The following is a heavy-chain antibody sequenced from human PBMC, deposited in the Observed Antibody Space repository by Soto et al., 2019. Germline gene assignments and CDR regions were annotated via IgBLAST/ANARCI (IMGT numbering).Heavy chain of an antibody. Sequence: SETLSLTCAVSGGSISSSNWWSWVRQPPGKGLEWIGEIYHSGSTNYNPSLKSRVTISVDKSKNQFSLKLSSVTAADTAVYYCATLRGDYYGSGRGFGYWGQGTLVTVSS. CDR2: IYHSGST. J-gene: IGHJ4*02. CDR1: GGSISSSNW. CDR3: ATLRGDYYGSGRGFGY. V-gene: IGHV4-4*02. D-gene: IGHD3-10*01.